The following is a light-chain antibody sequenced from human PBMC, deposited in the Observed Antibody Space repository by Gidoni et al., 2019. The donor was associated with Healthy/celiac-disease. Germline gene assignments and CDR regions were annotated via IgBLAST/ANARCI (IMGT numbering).Light chain of an antibody. CDR1: SSNIGSNT. V-gene: IGLV1-44*01. CDR2: SNN. Sequence: LTHPPTTSGTPGQRVTSSCSGSSSNIGSNTVNWYQQLPGTAPKLLIYSNNQRPSGVPDRFSGSKSGTSASLAISGLQSEDEADYYCAAWDDSLYWVFGGGTKLTVL. J-gene: IGLJ3*02. CDR3: AAWDDSLYWV.